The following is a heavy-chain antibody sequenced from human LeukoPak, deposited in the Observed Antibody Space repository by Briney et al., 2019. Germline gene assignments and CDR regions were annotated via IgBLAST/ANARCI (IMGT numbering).Heavy chain of an antibody. D-gene: IGHD2-2*01. CDR3: ARAADRFESRYYYYYGMDV. J-gene: IGHJ6*02. Sequence: KPGASVKVSCKASGYTFTGYYMHWVRQAPGQGLEWMGWINPNSGGTNYAQKFQGRVTMTRDTSTSTAYMELSRLRSDDTAVYYCARAADRFESRYYYYYGMDVWGQGTTVTVSS. V-gene: IGHV1-2*02. CDR2: INPNSGGT. CDR1: GYTFTGYY.